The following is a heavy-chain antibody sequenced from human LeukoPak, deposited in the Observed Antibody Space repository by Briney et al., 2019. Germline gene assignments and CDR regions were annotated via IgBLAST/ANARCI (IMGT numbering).Heavy chain of an antibody. J-gene: IGHJ4*02. D-gene: IGHD3-10*01. CDR3: ARAGAMVRGVITVYFDY. CDR2: INPNSGGT. V-gene: IGHV1-2*02. CDR1: GYTFTGFY. Sequence: GASVKVSCKASGYTFTGFYIHWVRQAPGQGLEWMGWINPNSGGTNYEQKFQGRVTMTRDTPISTAYMELSRLRSDDTAVYYCARAGAMVRGVITVYFDYWGQGTLVTVSS.